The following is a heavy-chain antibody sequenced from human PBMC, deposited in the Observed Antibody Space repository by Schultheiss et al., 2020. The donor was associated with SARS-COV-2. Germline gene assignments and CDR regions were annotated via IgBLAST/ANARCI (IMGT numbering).Heavy chain of an antibody. J-gene: IGHJ4*02. CDR1: GGSISSSSYY. CDR3: ARYYDFWTGLDF. V-gene: IGHV4-39*01. Sequence: SETLSLTCTVSGGSISSSSYYWGWIRQPPGKGLEWIGSIYYSGSTYYNPSLKSRVTISVDTSKNQFSLKLSSVTAADTAVYYCARYYDFWTGLDFWGQGILVTVSS. D-gene: IGHD3-3*01. CDR2: IYYSGST.